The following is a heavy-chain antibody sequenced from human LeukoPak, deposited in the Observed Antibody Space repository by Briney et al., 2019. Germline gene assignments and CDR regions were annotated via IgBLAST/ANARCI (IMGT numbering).Heavy chain of an antibody. J-gene: IGHJ4*02. Sequence: GESLKISCKVSGYIFTSYWIGWVRQMPGKGLERMGIIYPGDSDTRYSPSFQGQVTISADKSISTAYLQWSSLKASDTAMYYCARGRSSWYFDYWGQGILVTVSS. V-gene: IGHV5-51*01. CDR1: GYIFTSYW. CDR3: ARGRSSWYFDY. D-gene: IGHD6-13*01. CDR2: IYPGDSDT.